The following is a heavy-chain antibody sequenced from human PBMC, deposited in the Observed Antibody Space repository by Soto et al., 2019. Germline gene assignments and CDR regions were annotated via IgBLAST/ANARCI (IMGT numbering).Heavy chain of an antibody. Sequence: QVRLVQSGAEVKKPGASVKVSCKVSGYTLTELSMHWVRQAPGKGPEWMGGFDPDDGETIYAQKFQGRVTMTEDTSTDTAYMELSSLRSEDTAVYYCATGGGSRIAAAGNFDYWGQGTLVTVSS. J-gene: IGHJ4*02. CDR1: GYTLTELS. CDR2: FDPDDGET. V-gene: IGHV1-24*01. D-gene: IGHD6-13*01. CDR3: ATGGGSRIAAAGNFDY.